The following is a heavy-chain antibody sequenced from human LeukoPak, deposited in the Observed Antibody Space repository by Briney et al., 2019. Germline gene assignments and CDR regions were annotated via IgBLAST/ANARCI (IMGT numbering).Heavy chain of an antibody. CDR3: ARPQVGATDAFDI. V-gene: IGHV1-2*02. CDR1: GYTFTGYY. Sequence: EASVKVSCKASGYTFTGYYMHWVRQAPGQGLEWMGWINPNSGGTNYAQKFQGRVTMTRDTSISTAYMELSRLRSDDTAVYYCARPQVGATDAFDIWGQGTMVTVSS. J-gene: IGHJ3*02. D-gene: IGHD1-26*01. CDR2: INPNSGGT.